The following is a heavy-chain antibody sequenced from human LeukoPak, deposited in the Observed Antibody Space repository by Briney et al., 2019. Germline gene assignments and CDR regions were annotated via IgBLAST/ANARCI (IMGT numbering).Heavy chain of an antibody. Sequence: GGSLRLSCAASGFTFSSYWMHWVRQAPGKGLVGVSRIDSDGRSTGHADSVKGRFTISRDNAKNTLYLQMNSLRAEDTAVYYCARVRWGGLYYFDYWGQGALVTVSS. V-gene: IGHV3-74*01. D-gene: IGHD3-16*01. CDR3: ARVRWGGLYYFDY. CDR2: IDSDGRST. J-gene: IGHJ4*02. CDR1: GFTFSSYW.